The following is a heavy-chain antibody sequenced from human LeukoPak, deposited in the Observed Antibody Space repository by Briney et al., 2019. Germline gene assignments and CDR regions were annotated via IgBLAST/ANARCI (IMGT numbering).Heavy chain of an antibody. CDR1: GFTFSSYG. V-gene: IGHV3-30*18. J-gene: IGHJ6*02. CDR2: ISYDGSNK. CDR3: AKAQEYSSSSSYYCYYGMDV. D-gene: IGHD6-6*01. Sequence: TGGSLRLSCAASGFTFSSYGMHWVRQAPGKGLEWVAVISYDGSNKYYADSVKGRFTISRDNSKNTLYLQMNSLRAEDTAVYYCAKAQEYSSSSSYYCYYGMDVWGQGTTVTVSS.